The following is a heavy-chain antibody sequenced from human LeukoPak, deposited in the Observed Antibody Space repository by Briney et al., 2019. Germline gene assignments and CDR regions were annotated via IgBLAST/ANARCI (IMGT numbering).Heavy chain of an antibody. CDR3: VRNGEGDNVGFDY. V-gene: IGHV3-48*03. Sequence: TGGSLTLSCAASGLTLRNYGMNWLRQAPGRVPDWLSYISSSGSTIFYADSVKGRFTISRDNSKNSLYLQMNSLSVEDTALYYCVRNGEGDNVGFDYWGQGTLVTVSS. CDR1: GLTLRNYG. J-gene: IGHJ4*02. D-gene: IGHD2-21*01. CDR2: ISSSGSTI.